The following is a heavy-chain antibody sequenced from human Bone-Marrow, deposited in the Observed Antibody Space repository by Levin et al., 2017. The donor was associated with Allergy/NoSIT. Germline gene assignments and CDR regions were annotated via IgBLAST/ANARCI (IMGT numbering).Heavy chain of an antibody. Sequence: LSQTLSLTCAVSGGSISSPNWWNWVRQSPGKGLEWIGEIIYTGNVDYNPSLKSRVTMSLDTSQNQFSLQVRSVTAADTAIYYCARGRFWQHSHYFYMDVWGKGTTVTISS. CDR2: IIYTGNV. D-gene: IGHD3-3*01. J-gene: IGHJ6*03. CDR3: ARGRFWQHSHYFYMDV. CDR1: GGSISSPNW. V-gene: IGHV4-4*02.